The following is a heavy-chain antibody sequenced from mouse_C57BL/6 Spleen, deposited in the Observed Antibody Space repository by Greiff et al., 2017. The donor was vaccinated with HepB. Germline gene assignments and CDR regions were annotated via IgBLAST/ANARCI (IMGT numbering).Heavy chain of an antibody. CDR2: IYPGSGST. D-gene: IGHD1-1*01. CDR1: GYTFTSYW. Sequence: QVQLQHPGAELVKPGASVKMSCKASGYTFTSYWITWVKQRPGQGLEWIGDIYPGSGSTNYNEKFKSKATLTVDTSSSTAYMQLSSLTSEDSAVYYCARNFYYGSSWFAYWGQGTLVTVSA. V-gene: IGHV1-55*01. J-gene: IGHJ3*01. CDR3: ARNFYYGSSWFAY.